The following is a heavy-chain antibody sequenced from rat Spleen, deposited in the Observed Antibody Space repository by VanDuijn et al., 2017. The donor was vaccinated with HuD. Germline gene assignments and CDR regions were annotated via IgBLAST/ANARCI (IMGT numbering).Heavy chain of an antibody. Sequence: EVQLVESGGGLVQPGRSLKLSCAASGFTFSNYDMAWVRQAQTKGLEWVASISTGGGNTYYRDSVKGRFTIPRDNAKSTLYLQMDSLRSEDTATYYCARRLHTTGIPYFDYWGQGVMVTVSS. J-gene: IGHJ2*01. V-gene: IGHV5S23*01. CDR1: GFTFSNYD. CDR2: ISTGGGNT. CDR3: ARRLHTTGIPYFDY. D-gene: IGHD1-9*01.